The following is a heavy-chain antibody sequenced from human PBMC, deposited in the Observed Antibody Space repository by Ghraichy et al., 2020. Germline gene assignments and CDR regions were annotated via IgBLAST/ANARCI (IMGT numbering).Heavy chain of an antibody. D-gene: IGHD4-17*01. CDR2: INHSGST. Sequence: SETLSLTCAVYGGSFSGYYWSWIRQPPGKGLEWIGEINHSGSTNYNPSLKSRVTISVDTSKNQFSLKLSSVTAADTAVYYCARRGPVTRPFDYWGQGTLVTVSS. CDR1: GGSFSGYY. V-gene: IGHV4-34*01. CDR3: ARRGPVTRPFDY. J-gene: IGHJ4*02.